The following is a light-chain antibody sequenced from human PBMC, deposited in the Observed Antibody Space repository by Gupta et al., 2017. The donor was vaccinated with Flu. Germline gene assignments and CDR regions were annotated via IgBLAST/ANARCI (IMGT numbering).Light chain of an antibody. CDR2: AAS. Sequence: RAASVGDRVTITCRTSQNINNYLNWYQQKSGEAPKLLIYAASSLQSEVPSRFSGSGSGTDFTLTITSLQPEDLATYYCQQSSSTPPNTFGGGTKVEI. CDR3: QQSSSTPPNT. J-gene: IGKJ4*01. CDR1: QNINNY. V-gene: IGKV1-39*01.